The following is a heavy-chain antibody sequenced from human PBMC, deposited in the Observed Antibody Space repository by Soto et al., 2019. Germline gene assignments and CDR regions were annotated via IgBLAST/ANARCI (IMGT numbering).Heavy chain of an antibody. V-gene: IGHV4-59*01. CDR2: IYYSGNT. Sequence: SSETLSLTCTVSGGSISYYYWGWIRQPPGKGLEWIGSIYYSGNTHYNPPLKSRVTISVDTSMNQFSLNLDSVTAVDSAVYYCVRGGYVHAFDYWGQGALVTVSS. J-gene: IGHJ4*02. CDR1: GGSISYYY. D-gene: IGHD5-12*01. CDR3: VRGGYVHAFDY.